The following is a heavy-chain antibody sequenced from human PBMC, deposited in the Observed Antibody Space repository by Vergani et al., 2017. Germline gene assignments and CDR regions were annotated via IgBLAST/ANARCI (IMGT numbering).Heavy chain of an antibody. V-gene: IGHV3-49*03. J-gene: IGHJ4*02. Sequence: EVQLVESGGDLVQPGRSLRLSCTASGFTFGYYAMDWFRQAPGQGLEWVGGIRSKAYGQATIYAASVKGRFTISRDNSKNTMFLQMNNLRAEDTAVYYCAKDNVPGYYDSSGYCDYWGQGTLVTVSS. D-gene: IGHD3-22*01. CDR1: GFTFGYYA. CDR3: AKDNVPGYYDSSGYCDY. CDR2: IRSKAYGQAT.